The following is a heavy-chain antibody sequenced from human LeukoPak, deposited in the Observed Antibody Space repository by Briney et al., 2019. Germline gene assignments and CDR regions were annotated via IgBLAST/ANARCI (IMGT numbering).Heavy chain of an antibody. CDR3: ARQPPLRYFGWFPRTYYFDY. CDR2: IYHSVST. CDR1: GYSISSGYY. V-gene: IGHV4-38-2*01. D-gene: IGHD3-9*01. Sequence: PSETLSLTCAVSGYSISSGYYWGWIRQPPGKGLGWIGSIYHSVSTYYNPSLKSRVTISVDTSKNQFSLKLSSVTAADTAVYYCARQPPLRYFGWFPRTYYFDYWGQGTLVTVSS. J-gene: IGHJ4*02.